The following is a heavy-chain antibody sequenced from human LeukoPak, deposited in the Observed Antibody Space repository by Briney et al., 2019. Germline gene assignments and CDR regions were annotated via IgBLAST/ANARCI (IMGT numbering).Heavy chain of an antibody. J-gene: IGHJ3*02. V-gene: IGHV5-51*01. Sequence: GESLKISCKGSGYSFTSYWIGWVRQMPGKGLEWMGITYPGDSDTRYSPSFQGQVTISADKSISTAYLQWSSLKASDTAMYYCARSKPGVIAYCGGDCSPGAFDIWGQGTMVTVSS. CDR1: GYSFTSYW. CDR3: ARSKPGVIAYCGGDCSPGAFDI. CDR2: TYPGDSDT. D-gene: IGHD2-21*02.